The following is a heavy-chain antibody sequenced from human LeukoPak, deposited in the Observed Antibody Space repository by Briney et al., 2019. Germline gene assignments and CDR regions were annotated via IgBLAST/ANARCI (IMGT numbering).Heavy chain of an antibody. Sequence: ASVKVSCKASGYTFTSYGISWVRQAPGQGLEWMGGIIPIFGTANYAQKFQGRVTITADESTSTAYMELSSLRSEDTAVYYCARAREYPNWFDPWGQGTLVTVSS. J-gene: IGHJ5*02. CDR1: GYTFTSYG. CDR3: ARAREYPNWFDP. CDR2: IIPIFGTA. V-gene: IGHV1-69*01. D-gene: IGHD2/OR15-2a*01.